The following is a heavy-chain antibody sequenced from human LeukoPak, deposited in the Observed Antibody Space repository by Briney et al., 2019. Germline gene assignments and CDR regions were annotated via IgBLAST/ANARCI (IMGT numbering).Heavy chain of an antibody. J-gene: IGHJ6*02. Sequence: GASVKVSCKASGYTFTSYDINWVRQATGQGLEWMGWMNPNSGNTGYAQKFQGRVTMTRNTSVSTAYMELSSLRSEDTAVYYCARPPTNYYGSGSYYYGMDVWGQGTTVTVSS. V-gene: IGHV1-8*01. D-gene: IGHD3-10*01. CDR2: MNPNSGNT. CDR1: GYTFTSYD. CDR3: ARPPTNYYGSGSYYYGMDV.